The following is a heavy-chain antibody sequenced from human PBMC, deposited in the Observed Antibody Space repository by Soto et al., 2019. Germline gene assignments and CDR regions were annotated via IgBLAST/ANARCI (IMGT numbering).Heavy chain of an antibody. CDR3: ARGDSSGYYYGWFDP. CDR2: IYHSGST. D-gene: IGHD3-22*01. J-gene: IGHJ5*02. Sequence: QLQLQESGSGLVKPSQTLSLTCAVSGGSISSGGYSWSWIRRPPGRGLEWIGYIYHSGSTYYNPSLKSRVTISVDRSKNQFSLKLSSVTAADTAVYYCARGDSSGYYYGWFDPWGQGTLVTVSS. CDR1: GGSISSGGYS. V-gene: IGHV4-30-2*01.